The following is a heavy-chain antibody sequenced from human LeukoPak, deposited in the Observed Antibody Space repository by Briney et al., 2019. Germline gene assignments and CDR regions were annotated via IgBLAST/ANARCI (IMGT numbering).Heavy chain of an antibody. J-gene: IGHJ4*02. CDR3: ARGYGSGSYPFDY. CDR1: GGSISSYY. V-gene: IGHV4-59*01. CDR2: IYYSGST. D-gene: IGHD3-10*01. Sequence: SETLSLTRTVSGGSISSYYWSWIRQPPGKGLEWIGYIYYSGSTNYNPSLKSRVTISVDTSKNQFSLKLSSVTAADTAVYYCARGYGSGSYPFDYWGQGTLVTVSS.